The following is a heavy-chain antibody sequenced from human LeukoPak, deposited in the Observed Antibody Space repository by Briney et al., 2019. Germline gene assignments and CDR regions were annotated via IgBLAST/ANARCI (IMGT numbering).Heavy chain of an antibody. V-gene: IGHV4-39*01. CDR3: ARRGEGTSISRFDY. J-gene: IGHJ4*02. CDR1: GGSNSSSSYY. CDR2: IYYSGNT. D-gene: IGHD2-2*01. Sequence: PSQRLSLTCSVSGGSNSSSSYYWGWIRQPPGEGLEWIGSIYYSGNTYYNPSLKSRVTISVDTSKKQFSLKLSSVTAADTAGYYCARRGEGTSISRFDYWGQGTLLTVFS.